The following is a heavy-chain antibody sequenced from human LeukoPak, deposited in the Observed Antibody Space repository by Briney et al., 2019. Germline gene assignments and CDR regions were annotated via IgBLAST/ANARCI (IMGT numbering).Heavy chain of an antibody. Sequence: ASVKVSCKASGYNFTSYYVHWVRQAPGQGLEWMAIISPSGYSTRFAQKFQGRVTVTRDTSTSTVYMELNSLRSEDTAVYYCARETHYCACFDHWGQGTLVTVPS. CDR3: ARETHYCACFDH. D-gene: IGHD3-10*01. V-gene: IGHV1-46*01. J-gene: IGHJ4*02. CDR1: GYNFTSYY. CDR2: ISPSGYST.